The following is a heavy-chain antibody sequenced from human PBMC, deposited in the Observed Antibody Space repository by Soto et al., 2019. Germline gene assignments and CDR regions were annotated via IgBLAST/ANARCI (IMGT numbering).Heavy chain of an antibody. J-gene: IGHJ4*02. CDR2: IYYSGST. CDR1: GGSISSYY. Sequence: SETLSLTCTVSGGSISSYYWSWIRQPPGKGLEWIGYIYYSGSTNYNPSLKSRVTISVDTSKNQFSLKLSSVTAADTAVYYCARMAVAGQDFDYWGQGTLVTVSS. D-gene: IGHD6-19*01. V-gene: IGHV4-59*01. CDR3: ARMAVAGQDFDY.